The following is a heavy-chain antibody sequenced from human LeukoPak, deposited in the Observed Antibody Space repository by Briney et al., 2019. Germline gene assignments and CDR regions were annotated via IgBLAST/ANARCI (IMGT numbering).Heavy chain of an antibody. CDR3: ARGGRRVMVYRLYYMDV. D-gene: IGHD2-8*01. J-gene: IGHJ6*03. V-gene: IGHV1-2*02. CDR2: INPNSGDT. Sequence: SVKVSCKASGYTFTGYYMHWVRQAPAQGLEGMGWINPNSGDTKYAQKFQGRVTMTRDTSISTAYMELTRLRSDDTAVYYCARGGRRVMVYRLYYMDVWGKGTTVTVSS. CDR1: GYTFTGYY.